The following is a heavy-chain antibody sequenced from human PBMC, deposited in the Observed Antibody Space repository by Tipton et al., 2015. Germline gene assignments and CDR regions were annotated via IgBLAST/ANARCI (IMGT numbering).Heavy chain of an antibody. Sequence: GLVKPSETLSLTCTVSGTSINSYYWTWIRQPPGKGLEWIGSISHSGNTYYNPSLKSRVTISVDTSKNQFSLTLNSVAAADTAVYYCARDLEHGMDVWGQGTTVTVSS. CDR2: ISHSGNT. CDR3: ARDLEHGMDV. J-gene: IGHJ6*02. CDR1: GTSINSYY. V-gene: IGHV4-59*01. D-gene: IGHD5-24*01.